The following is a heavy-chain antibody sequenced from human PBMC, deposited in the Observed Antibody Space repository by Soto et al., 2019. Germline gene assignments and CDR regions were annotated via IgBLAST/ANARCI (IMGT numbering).Heavy chain of an antibody. D-gene: IGHD3-16*01. V-gene: IGHV3-66*01. Sequence: EEQLVESGGDLVQPGGSLRLSCAASGFTVSNNYMSWVRQAPGKGLEWVSLIYSGGSTYYAESVKGRFTISRDSSKNTLYLQMNSLRAEDTVMDYCAAYSHMGYGGQGTLVTVSS. J-gene: IGHJ4*02. CDR1: GFTVSNNY. CDR3: AAYSHMGY. CDR2: IYSGGST.